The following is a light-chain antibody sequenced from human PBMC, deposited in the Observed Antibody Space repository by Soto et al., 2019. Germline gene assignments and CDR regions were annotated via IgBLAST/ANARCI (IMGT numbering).Light chain of an antibody. CDR1: QGIAGY. V-gene: IGKV1-9*01. Sequence: IRLTQSPSFLSASVVDRVTITCRASQGIAGYLAWYQQKPGKAPNLLIYDVSSLHTGVPSRFSGSGSGTEFTLTISNLQPEDFATYYCQQLNSFPRTFGQGTKVDI. CDR2: DVS. J-gene: IGKJ1*01. CDR3: QQLNSFPRT.